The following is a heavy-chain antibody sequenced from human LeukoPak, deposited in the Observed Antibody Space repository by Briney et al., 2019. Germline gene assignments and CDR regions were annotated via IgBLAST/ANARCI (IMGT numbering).Heavy chain of an antibody. D-gene: IGHD3-10*01. J-gene: IGHJ6*03. CDR2: IYSGGST. CDR1: GFTVSSNY. Sequence: QTGGSLRLSCAASGFTVSSNYMSWVRQAPGKGLEWVSVIYSGGSTYYADSVKGRFTISRDNSKNTLYLQMNSLRAEDTAVYYCARDLKVGRHHYYYYMDVWGKGTTVTISS. CDR3: ARDLKVGRHHYYYYMDV. V-gene: IGHV3-53*01.